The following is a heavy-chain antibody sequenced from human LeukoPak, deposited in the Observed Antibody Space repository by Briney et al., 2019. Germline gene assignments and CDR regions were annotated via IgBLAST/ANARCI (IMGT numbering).Heavy chain of an antibody. CDR3: ARDRLLRSGLRFLEWLLYIGDFDY. CDR2: IDPSGGST. CDR1: GYTFTSYY. D-gene: IGHD3-3*01. Sequence: ASVKVSCKASGYTFTSYYMHWVRQAPGQGLEWMGIIDPSGGSTSYAQKFQGRVTMTRDTSTSTVYMELSSLRSEDTAVYYCARDRLLRSGLRFLEWLLYIGDFDYWGQGTLVTVSS. V-gene: IGHV1-46*01. J-gene: IGHJ4*02.